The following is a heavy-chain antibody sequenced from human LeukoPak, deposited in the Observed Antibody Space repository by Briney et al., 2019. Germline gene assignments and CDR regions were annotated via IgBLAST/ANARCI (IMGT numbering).Heavy chain of an antibody. J-gene: IGHJ3*02. CDR1: GFTFSSYS. CDR2: ISSSGSYI. D-gene: IGHD1-20*01. CDR3: ARDRNNRNDVAFDI. V-gene: IGHV3-21*01. Sequence: GGSPRLSCAASGFTFSSYSMNWVRQAPGKGLEWVSSISSSGSYIYYADSVKGRFTISRDNAKNSLYLQMNSLRAEDTAVYYCARDRNNRNDVAFDIWGQGTMVTVSS.